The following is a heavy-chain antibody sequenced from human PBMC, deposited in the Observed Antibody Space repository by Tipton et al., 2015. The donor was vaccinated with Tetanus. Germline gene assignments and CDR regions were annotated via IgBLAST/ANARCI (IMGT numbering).Heavy chain of an antibody. CDR1: GGLITTGGYS. D-gene: IGHD5-18*01. CDR2: IYQTDST. J-gene: IGHJ4*02. CDR3: VRGRGLGAYSFGFEY. V-gene: IGHV4-30-2*01. Sequence: TLSLTCTLSGGLITTGGYSWGWIRQTPGQGLEWIGYIYQTDSTYYNPSLRSRLTISISRSKNQFSLKLTSVTAADTAVYYCVRGRGLGAYSFGFEYWGQGAQVTVSP.